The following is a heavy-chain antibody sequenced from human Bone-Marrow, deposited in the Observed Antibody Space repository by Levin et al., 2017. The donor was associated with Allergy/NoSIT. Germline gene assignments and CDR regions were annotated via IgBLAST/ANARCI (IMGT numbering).Heavy chain of an antibody. J-gene: IGHJ1*01. CDR3: ARVFNGYDVGDN. D-gene: IGHD5-18*01. CDR2: MSGDGTGT. CDR1: GFSFSSYW. V-gene: IGHV3-7*01. Sequence: SCAASGFSFSSYWMMWVRQAPGKGLEWVASMSGDGTGTDHVDSVRGRFTISRDNAKNSLFLQMNSLRVEDTAVYYCARVFNGYDVGDNWGQGTLVTVSS.